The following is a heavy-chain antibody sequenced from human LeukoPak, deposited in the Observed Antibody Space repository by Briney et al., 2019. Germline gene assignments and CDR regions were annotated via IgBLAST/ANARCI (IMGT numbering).Heavy chain of an antibody. CDR2: ISAYNGNT. D-gene: IGHD4-11*01. J-gene: IGHJ4*02. V-gene: IGHV1-18*01. CDR1: GYTFTSYG. CDR3: ARNSNYALDY. Sequence: ASVKVSCKASGYTFTSYGISWVRQAPGQGLEWMGWISAYNGNTNYAQKLQGRVTITADESTSTAYMELSSLRSEDTAVYYCARNSNYALDYWGQGTLVTVSS.